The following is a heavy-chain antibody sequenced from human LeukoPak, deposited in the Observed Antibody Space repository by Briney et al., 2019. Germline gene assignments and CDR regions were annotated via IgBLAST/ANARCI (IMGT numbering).Heavy chain of an antibody. D-gene: IGHD3-22*01. Sequence: GGSLRLSCAASGFTFSSYGMYWVRQAPGKGLEWVAVIWYDGSNKYYADSVKGRFTISRDNSKNTLYLQMNSLRAEDTAVYYCARGEYYDSSGCDYWGQGTLVTVSS. CDR2: IWYDGSNK. V-gene: IGHV3-33*01. CDR1: GFTFSSYG. J-gene: IGHJ4*02. CDR3: ARGEYYDSSGCDY.